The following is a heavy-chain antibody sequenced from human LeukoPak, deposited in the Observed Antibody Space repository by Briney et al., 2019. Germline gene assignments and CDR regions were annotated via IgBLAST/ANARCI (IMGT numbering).Heavy chain of an antibody. Sequence: GGSLRLSCAASGFTFSSYGMHWVRQAPGKGLEWVAVISYDGSNKYYADSVKGRFTISRDNSKNTLYLQMNSLRAEDTAVYYCAKTSGSSWYNYYYGMGVWGQGTTVTVSS. D-gene: IGHD6-13*01. V-gene: IGHV3-30*18. CDR3: AKTSGSSWYNYYYGMGV. J-gene: IGHJ6*02. CDR2: ISYDGSNK. CDR1: GFTFSSYG.